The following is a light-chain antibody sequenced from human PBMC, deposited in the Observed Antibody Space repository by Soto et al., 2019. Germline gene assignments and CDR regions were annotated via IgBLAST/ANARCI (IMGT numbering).Light chain of an antibody. J-gene: IGKJ1*01. CDR2: AAS. CDR3: QQSYNTPPT. Sequence: DLQMTQSPSSLSASVGDRVTITCRASQNIRSYLNWYQQKPGKAPKFLIYAASNLQSGVPSRFSGSGSGTDFTLTISSLQPEDFATYYCQQSYNTPPTFGQGTKVEIK. V-gene: IGKV1-39*01. CDR1: QNIRSY.